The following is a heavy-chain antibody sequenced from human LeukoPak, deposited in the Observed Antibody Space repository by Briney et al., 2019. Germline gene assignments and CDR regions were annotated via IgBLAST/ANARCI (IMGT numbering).Heavy chain of an antibody. Sequence: SETLSLTCTVSGGPMSRYYWSWIRQPPGKGLEWIGYMYYSGSTKYNPSLKSRVTISVDTSKNQFSLKLSSVTAADTAVYYCARSSTGSYFDYWGQGTLVTVSS. J-gene: IGHJ4*02. CDR2: MYYSGST. CDR3: ARSSTGSYFDY. D-gene: IGHD3-3*02. CDR1: GGPMSRYY. V-gene: IGHV4-59*01.